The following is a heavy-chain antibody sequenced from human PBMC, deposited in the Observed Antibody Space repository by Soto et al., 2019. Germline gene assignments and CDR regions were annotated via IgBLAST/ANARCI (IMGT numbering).Heavy chain of an antibody. V-gene: IGHV1-2*02. Sequence: QVRLVQAGAEVKEPGDSVRVSCESSGYTFTAYHIHWVRQAPGQDLEWMGWINPKFADTGYAQDFQGSVSMTSHMSISTVYMELSRLTSDDTALYYCERNMDYYYGRGSGNGHGVWGQGTTVTVFS. D-gene: IGHD3-10*02. J-gene: IGHJ6*02. CDR3: ERNMDYYYGRGSGNGHGV. CDR1: GYTFTAYH. CDR2: INPKFADT.